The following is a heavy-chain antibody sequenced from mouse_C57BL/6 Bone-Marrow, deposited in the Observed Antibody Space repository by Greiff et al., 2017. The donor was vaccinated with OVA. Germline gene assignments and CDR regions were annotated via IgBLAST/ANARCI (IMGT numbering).Heavy chain of an antibody. CDR2: INPGSGGT. CDR3: AKRETALAWFAY. Sequence: QVQLQQSVAALVRPGTSVQVSCKASGYAFPHSLLEWVKQRPGQGLEWIGVINPGSGGTNYNEQFKGTATLTAYQSSSTAYMPLSILTSEDTAVYVWAKRETALAWFAYWGQGTLVTVSA. CDR1: GYAFPHSL. V-gene: IGHV1-54*01. J-gene: IGHJ3*01. D-gene: IGHD3-2*01.